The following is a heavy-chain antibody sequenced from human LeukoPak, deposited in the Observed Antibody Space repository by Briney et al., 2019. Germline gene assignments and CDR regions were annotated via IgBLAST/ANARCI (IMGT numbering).Heavy chain of an antibody. J-gene: IGHJ5*02. CDR1: GFTFSSYE. Sequence: PGGSLRLSCAASGFTFSSYEMNWVRQAPGKGLEWVSYMSSRGSIIFYADSVKGRFTISRDNAKNSLYLQMDSLRVEDTAVYYCARGAAGGMYNWFDPLGPGNPGHRLL. V-gene: IGHV3-48*03. CDR3: ARGAAGGMYNWFDP. D-gene: IGHD6-13*01. CDR2: MSSRGSII.